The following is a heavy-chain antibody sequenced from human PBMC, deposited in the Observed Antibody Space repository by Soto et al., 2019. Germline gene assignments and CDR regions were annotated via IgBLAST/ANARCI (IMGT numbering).Heavy chain of an antibody. CDR2: IYTSGST. D-gene: IGHD6-13*01. Sequence: SETLSLTCTVSGGSISSYYWSWIRQPAGKGLEWIGRIYTSGSTNYNPSLKSRVTMSVDTSKNQFSLKLSSVTAADTAVYYCARESLPGYSRSWYVVTISPFDYWGQGTLVTVSS. J-gene: IGHJ4*02. CDR1: GGSISSYY. V-gene: IGHV4-4*07. CDR3: ARESLPGYSRSWYVVTISPFDY.